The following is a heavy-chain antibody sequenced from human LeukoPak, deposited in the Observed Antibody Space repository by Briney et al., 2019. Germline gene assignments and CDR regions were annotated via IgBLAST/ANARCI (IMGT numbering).Heavy chain of an antibody. CDR2: MFYSGST. Sequence: SETLSLTCTVSGCSISSGRHYWTWIRQLPGKGLEWIGYMFYSGSTYYNPSLKSRVTISADTSQNQFSLKLNSVTAADAAVYYCASRSPPGETGYFDSWGQGTLVTVSS. CDR1: GCSISSGRHY. J-gene: IGHJ4*02. D-gene: IGHD2-21*01. CDR3: ASRSPPGETGYFDS. V-gene: IGHV4-31*03.